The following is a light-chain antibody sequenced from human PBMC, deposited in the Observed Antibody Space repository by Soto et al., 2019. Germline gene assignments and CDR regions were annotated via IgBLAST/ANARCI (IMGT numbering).Light chain of an antibody. Sequence: SVLTQPASVSGSPGQSITISCSGTSSDVGSYDHVAWYQQFPGKTPKLMIYEVSNRPSGVSSRFSGSKSGNTASLTVSGLQAEDEADYYCSSYAGSSNVFGTGTKVTVL. CDR2: EVS. CDR1: SSDVGSYDH. CDR3: SSYAGSSNV. J-gene: IGLJ1*01. V-gene: IGLV2-14*01.